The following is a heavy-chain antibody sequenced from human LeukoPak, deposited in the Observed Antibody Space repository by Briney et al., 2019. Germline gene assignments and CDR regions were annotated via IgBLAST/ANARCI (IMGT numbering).Heavy chain of an antibody. D-gene: IGHD3-16*01. Sequence: SETLSLTCAVSGGSISSGGYSWSWIRQPPGKGLEWIGYIYHSGSTYYNPSLKSRVTISVDTSKNQFSLKLSSMTAADTAVYYCARWTWGPRGWFDPWGQGTLVTVSS. V-gene: IGHV4-30-2*01. CDR1: GGSISSGGYS. CDR3: ARWTWGPRGWFDP. J-gene: IGHJ5*02. CDR2: IYHSGST.